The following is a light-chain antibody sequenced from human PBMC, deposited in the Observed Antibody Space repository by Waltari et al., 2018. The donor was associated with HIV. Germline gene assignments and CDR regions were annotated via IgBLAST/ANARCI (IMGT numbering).Light chain of an antibody. CDR1: SSDVWSYNL. CDR2: EVS. Sequence: QSALTQPASVSGSFGQSITISCTGTSSDVWSYNLVSWYQYHPGKAPKLIIYEVSKRPSGVSNRFSGSKSGNTASLTVSGLQAEDEAHYYCCSYARSGIPFGGGTKLTVL. J-gene: IGLJ2*01. V-gene: IGLV2-23*02. CDR3: CSYARSGIP.